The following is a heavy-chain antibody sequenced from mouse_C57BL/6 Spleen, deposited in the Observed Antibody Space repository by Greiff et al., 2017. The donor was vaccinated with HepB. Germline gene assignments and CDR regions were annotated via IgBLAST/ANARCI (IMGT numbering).Heavy chain of an antibody. Sequence: EVKLVESGGGLVKPGGSLKLSCAASGFTFSDYGMHWVRQAPEKGLEWVAYISSGSSTIYYADTVKGRFTISRDNAKNTLFLQMTSLRSEDTAMYYCAREDYDGGYFDYWGQGTTLTVSS. CDR2: ISSGSSTI. CDR3: AREDYDGGYFDY. CDR1: GFTFSDYG. D-gene: IGHD2-4*01. V-gene: IGHV5-17*01. J-gene: IGHJ2*01.